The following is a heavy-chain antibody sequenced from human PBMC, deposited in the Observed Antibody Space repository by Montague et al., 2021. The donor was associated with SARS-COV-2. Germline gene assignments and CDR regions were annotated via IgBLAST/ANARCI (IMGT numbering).Heavy chain of an antibody. J-gene: IGHJ3*02. CDR2: TYYRSKWDS. Sequence: CAISGDSVSSKSVARNWIRQSPSRGLEWLGRTYYRSKWDSDYAESVKRXLVITPDTSKNQVSLQLNSVIPEDTDVYFCASSGITLTGLDAFDIWGQGTMVTVSS. CDR1: GDSVSSKSVA. D-gene: IGHD3-9*01. CDR3: ASSGITLTGLDAFDI. V-gene: IGHV6-1*01.